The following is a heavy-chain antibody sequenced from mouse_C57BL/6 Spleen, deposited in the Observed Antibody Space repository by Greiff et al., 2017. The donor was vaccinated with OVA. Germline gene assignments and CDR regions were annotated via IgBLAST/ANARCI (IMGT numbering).Heavy chain of an antibody. D-gene: IGHD1-1*01. CDR2: IDPANGNT. CDR1: GFNIKNTY. V-gene: IGHV14-3*01. Sequence: DVQLQESVAELVRPGASVKLSCTASGFNIKNTYMHWVKQRPEQGLEWIGRIDPANGNTKYAPKFQGKATITADTSSNTAYLQLSSLTSEDTAIYYCAPHYYGSSYDWFAYWGQGTLVTVSA. CDR3: APHYYGSSYDWFAY. J-gene: IGHJ3*01.